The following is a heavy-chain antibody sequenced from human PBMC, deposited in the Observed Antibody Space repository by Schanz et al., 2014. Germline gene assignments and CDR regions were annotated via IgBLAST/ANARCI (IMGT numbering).Heavy chain of an antibody. V-gene: IGHV1-2*06. Sequence: QVQLVQSGAEVKKPGASVKVSCKASGYPLTNFDINWVRQAPGQGLEWMGRLNPATGGANFADKFQGRVALTSDRSIESFAMELTRLTSDDTAVYYCARDWGQGYFGSPGHWGQGTLVTVSS. J-gene: IGHJ4*02. CDR1: GYPLTNFD. D-gene: IGHD3-10*01. CDR3: ARDWGQGYFGSPGH. CDR2: LNPATGGA.